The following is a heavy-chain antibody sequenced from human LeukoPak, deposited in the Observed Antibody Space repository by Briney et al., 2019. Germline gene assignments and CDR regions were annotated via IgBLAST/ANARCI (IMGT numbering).Heavy chain of an antibody. CDR3: AKDRSSSDFDY. J-gene: IGHJ4*02. CDR2: INSDGSST. V-gene: IGHV3-74*01. Sequence: GGSLRLSCAASGFTFSSYWMHWVRQAPGKGLVWVSGINSDGSSTTYADSVKGRFTISRDNSKNTLYLQMNSLRAEDTAVYYCAKDRSSSDFDYWGQGTLVTVSS. CDR1: GFTFSSYW. D-gene: IGHD6-13*01.